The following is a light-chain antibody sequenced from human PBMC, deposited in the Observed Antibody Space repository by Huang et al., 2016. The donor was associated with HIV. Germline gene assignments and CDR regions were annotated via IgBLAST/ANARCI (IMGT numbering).Light chain of an antibody. CDR3: QQYDNWPPMYT. V-gene: IGKV3-15*01. CDR2: GAF. J-gene: IGKJ2*01. Sequence: DIVLTQSPATLSLSPGETATLSCRASQNISSNLAWYQQKPGQAPRLLIYGAFNRATGFPARFSGSGSETEFTLTISSLESEDFAVYYCQQYDNWPPMYTFGQGTKLEIK. CDR1: QNISSN.